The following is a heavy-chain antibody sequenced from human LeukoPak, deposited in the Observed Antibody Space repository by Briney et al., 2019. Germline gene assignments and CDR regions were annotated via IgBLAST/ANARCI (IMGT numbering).Heavy chain of an antibody. CDR3: ARRRYNWNFDP. V-gene: IGHV1-8*02. Sequence: ASVKVSCKASGGTFSSYAISWVRQATGQGLEWMGWMNPNSGNTGYAQKFQGRVTMTRNTSISTAYMELSSLRSEDTAVYYCARRRYNWNFDPWGQGTLVTVSS. CDR2: MNPNSGNT. CDR1: GGTFSSYA. D-gene: IGHD1-20*01. J-gene: IGHJ5*02.